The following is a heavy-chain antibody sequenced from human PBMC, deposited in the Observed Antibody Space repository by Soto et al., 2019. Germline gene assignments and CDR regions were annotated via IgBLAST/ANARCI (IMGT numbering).Heavy chain of an antibody. CDR2: IGTAGDT. CDR1: GFTFSSYD. D-gene: IGHD6-19*01. V-gene: IGHV3-13*04. Sequence: GSLRLSCAASGFTFSSYDMHCVRQATGKGLEWVSAIGTAGDTYYPGSVKGRFTISRENAKNSLYLQMNSLRAGDTAVYYCASAPAGHYGMDVWGQGTTVTVSS. CDR3: ASAPAGHYGMDV. J-gene: IGHJ6*02.